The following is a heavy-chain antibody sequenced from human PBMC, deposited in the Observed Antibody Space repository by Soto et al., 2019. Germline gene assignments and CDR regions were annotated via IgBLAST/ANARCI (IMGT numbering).Heavy chain of an antibody. CDR3: ARAKKDYDFWSGPEAQGWFDP. V-gene: IGHV1-18*01. D-gene: IGHD3-3*01. CDR2: ISAYNGNT. Sequence: ASVKVSCKASGYTFTSYAISWVRQAPGQGLEWMGWISAYNGNTNYSQKLQGRVTMTTDTSTSTAYMELRSLRSADTPVSYCARAKKDYDFWSGPEAQGWFDPWGQGTLVTVSS. J-gene: IGHJ5*02. CDR1: GYTFTSYA.